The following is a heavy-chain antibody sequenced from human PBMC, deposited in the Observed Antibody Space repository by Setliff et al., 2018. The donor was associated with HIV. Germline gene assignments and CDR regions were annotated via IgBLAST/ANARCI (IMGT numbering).Heavy chain of an antibody. Sequence: SETLSLTCTVSGGSISSSSYYWGWIRQPPGKGLEWIGSIYYSGSTYYNPSLKSRVTISVDTSKNQFSLKLRSVTAADTAVYYCASFAALRHFDYWGQGTLVTVSS. CDR1: GGSISSSSYY. CDR3: ASFAALRHFDY. V-gene: IGHV4-39*07. CDR2: IYYSGST. D-gene: IGHD6-6*01. J-gene: IGHJ4*02.